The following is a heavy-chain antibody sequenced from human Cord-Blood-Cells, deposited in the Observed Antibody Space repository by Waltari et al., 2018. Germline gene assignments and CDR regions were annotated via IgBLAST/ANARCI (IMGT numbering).Heavy chain of an antibody. CDR3: ASDSGYDDY. CDR2: ISGSGGST. V-gene: IGHV3-23*01. J-gene: IGHJ4*02. CDR1: GFTFCRYA. D-gene: IGHD5-12*01. Sequence: EVQLLGSVGGLVQSGGSLRLSCAASGFTFCRYALSWVRPAPGKGLEWVSAISGSGGSTYYADSVKGRFTISRDNSKNTLYLQMNSMRAEDTAVYYCASDSGYDDYWGQGTLVTVSS.